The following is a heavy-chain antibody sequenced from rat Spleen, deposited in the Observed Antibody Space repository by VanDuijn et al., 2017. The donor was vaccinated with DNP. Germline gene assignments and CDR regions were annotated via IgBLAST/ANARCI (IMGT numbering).Heavy chain of an antibody. J-gene: IGHJ2*01. CDR3: ARHVLPLRVWDY. CDR1: GFTFSDYY. V-gene: IGHV5-22*01. D-gene: IGHD4-1*01. Sequence: EVQLVESGGGLVQPGRSLKLSCAASGFTFSDYYMAWVRQAPSKGLEWVAYLSYDGRTAYNGDSVKGRFTISRDNAKNTLYLQMNSLRSEDMATYYCARHVLPLRVWDYWGQGVMVTVSS. CDR2: LSYDGRTA.